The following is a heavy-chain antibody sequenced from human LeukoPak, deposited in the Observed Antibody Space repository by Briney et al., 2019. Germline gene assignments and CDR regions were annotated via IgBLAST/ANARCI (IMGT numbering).Heavy chain of an antibody. CDR2: IYYSGST. CDR1: GGSISSSSYY. D-gene: IGHD6-13*01. J-gene: IGHJ5*02. V-gene: IGHV4-39*02. Sequence: PSETLSLTCTVSGGSISSSSYYWGWIRQPRGKGLEWIGSIYYSGSTYNNPSRKGRVTITVNKPKNEFALKLSSVTAADTAVYYCARDGGSSWYLDIRAFDPWGQGTLVTVSS. CDR3: ARDGGSSWYLDIRAFDP.